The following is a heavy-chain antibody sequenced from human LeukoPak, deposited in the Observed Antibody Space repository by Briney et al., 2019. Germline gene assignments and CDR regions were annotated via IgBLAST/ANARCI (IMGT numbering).Heavy chain of an antibody. J-gene: IGHJ4*02. CDR3: ATDPSGGNWNDERYYFDY. CDR2: IYYSGST. V-gene: IGHV4-31*03. D-gene: IGHD1-20*01. CDR1: DGSISSCGYY. Sequence: SETLSLTCTVSDGSISSCGYYWNWIRQHPGKGLEWIGYIYYSGSTYYNPSLKSRVTMSVDTSKNQFSLKLSSVTAADTAVYYCATDPSGGNWNDERYYFDYWGQGTLVTVSS.